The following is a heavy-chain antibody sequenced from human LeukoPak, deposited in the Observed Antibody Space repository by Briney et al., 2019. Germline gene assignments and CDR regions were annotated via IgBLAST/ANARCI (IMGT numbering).Heavy chain of an antibody. CDR3: ARQLERTPVNWSDP. CDR1: GYTFTGYY. CDR2: INPNSGGT. J-gene: IGHJ5*02. V-gene: IGHV1-2*02. D-gene: IGHD1-1*01. Sequence: ASVKVSCKASGYTFTGYYMHWVRQAPGQGLEWMGWINPNSGGTNYAQKFQGRVTMTRDTSISTAYMELSRLRSDDTAVYYCARQLERTPVNWSDPWGQGTLVTVSS.